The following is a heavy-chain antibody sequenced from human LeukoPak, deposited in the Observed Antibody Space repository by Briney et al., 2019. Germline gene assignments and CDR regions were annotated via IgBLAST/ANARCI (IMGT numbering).Heavy chain of an antibody. Sequence: PGGSLRLSCAASGFTFSNYWMNWVRQAPGKGLEWLASIHPGRSEKYYVDSVEGRFTVSRDNAKNSLYLQINSLRAEDTAGYYCARGRSSGRYGIFDYWGQGALVTVSS. CDR2: IHPGRSEK. CDR3: ARGRSSGRYGIFDY. J-gene: IGHJ4*02. V-gene: IGHV3-7*01. D-gene: IGHD6-19*01. CDR1: GFTFSNYW.